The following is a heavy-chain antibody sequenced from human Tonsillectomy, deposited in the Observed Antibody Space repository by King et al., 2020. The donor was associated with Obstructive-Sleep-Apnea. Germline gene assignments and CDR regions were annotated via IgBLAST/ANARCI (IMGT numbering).Heavy chain of an antibody. D-gene: IGHD2-2*01. CDR3: ARLPSPMRWFGP. CDR2: VYHTGSA. CDR1: GFSITSGHY. J-gene: IGHJ5*02. Sequence: VQLQESGPRLLKPSETLSLTCAVSGFSITSGHYWGWIRQPPGKGLECIGSVYHTGSAYYNPSLQSRVTLSVDSSTNHFSLKLTSVPAADPAVYFCARLPSPMRWFGPWGQGILVTVSS. V-gene: IGHV4-38-2*01.